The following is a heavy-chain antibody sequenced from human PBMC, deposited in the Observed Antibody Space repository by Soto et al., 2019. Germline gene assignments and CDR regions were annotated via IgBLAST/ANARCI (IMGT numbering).Heavy chain of an antibody. V-gene: IGHV1-8*01. Sequence: QVPLVQSGAEVKKPGASVKVSCKASGYTFTSYDINWVRQATGQGLEWMGWMNPNSGNTGYAQKFQGRVTMTRNTSISTAYMELSSLRSEDTAVYYCARGRYSSGWYRGKYYYYGMDVWGQGTTVTVSS. D-gene: IGHD6-19*01. CDR2: MNPNSGNT. J-gene: IGHJ6*02. CDR3: ARGRYSSGWYRGKYYYYGMDV. CDR1: GYTFTSYD.